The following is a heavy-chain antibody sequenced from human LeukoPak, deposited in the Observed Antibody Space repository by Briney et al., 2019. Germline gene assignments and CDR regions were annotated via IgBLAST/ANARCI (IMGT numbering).Heavy chain of an antibody. Sequence: GGSLRLSCAASGFTVSSNYMSWDRQAPGKGLEWVSVIYSGGSTYYADSVKGRFTISRDNSKNTLYLQMNSLRAEDTAVYYCASASSSWYGGGYWGQGTLVTVSS. CDR2: IYSGGST. CDR1: GFTVSSNY. V-gene: IGHV3-66*01. CDR3: ASASSSWYGGGY. J-gene: IGHJ4*02. D-gene: IGHD6-13*01.